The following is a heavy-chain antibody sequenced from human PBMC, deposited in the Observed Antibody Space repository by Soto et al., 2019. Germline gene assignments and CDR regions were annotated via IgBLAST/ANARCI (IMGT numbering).Heavy chain of an antibody. J-gene: IGHJ4*02. V-gene: IGHV1-58*01. CDR2: IVVGSGNT. Sequence: GASVKVSCKASGFNFTSSAVQWVRQARGQRLELIGWIVVGSGNTNYAQKFQERVTITRDMSTSTAYMELSSLRSEDTAVYYCAEARHAHGDYDAFYFDYGGQGPLDTGPS. CDR1: GFNFTSSA. CDR3: AEARHAHGDYDAFYFDY. D-gene: IGHD4-17*01.